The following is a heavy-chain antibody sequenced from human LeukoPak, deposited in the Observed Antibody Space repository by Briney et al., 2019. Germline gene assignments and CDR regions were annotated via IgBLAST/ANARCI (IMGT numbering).Heavy chain of an antibody. CDR2: IRYDGSNK. J-gene: IGHJ4*02. CDR1: GFTFSSYS. CDR3: AKGRDTYYYDSSGYSSFDY. D-gene: IGHD3-22*01. V-gene: IGHV3-30*02. Sequence: GGSLRLSCAASGFTFSSYSMNWVRQAPGKGLEWVAFIRYDGSNKYYADSVKGRSTISRDNSKNTLYLQMNSLRAEDTAVYYCAKGRDTYYYDSSGYSSFDYWGQGTLVTVSS.